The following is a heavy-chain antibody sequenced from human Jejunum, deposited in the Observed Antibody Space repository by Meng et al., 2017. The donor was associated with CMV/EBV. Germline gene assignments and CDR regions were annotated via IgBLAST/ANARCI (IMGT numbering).Heavy chain of an antibody. CDR2: FYFSGDA. J-gene: IGHJ6*02. Sequence: SLSSGSTYWGWIRQPPGKGLEWIGSFYFSGDAYYNPSLKSRVTISLDTSKNQVSLKVTSVTAADTAVYYCARGLTGPEYYYNAMDVWGQGTTVTVSS. CDR3: ARGLTGPEYYYNAMDV. CDR1: SLSSGSTY. D-gene: IGHD3-10*01. V-gene: IGHV4-39*07.